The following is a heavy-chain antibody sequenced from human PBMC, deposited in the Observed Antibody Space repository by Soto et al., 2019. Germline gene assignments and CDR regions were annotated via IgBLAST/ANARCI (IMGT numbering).Heavy chain of an antibody. V-gene: IGHV1-18*01. CDR1: GYTFTSYC. J-gene: IGHJ4*02. D-gene: IGHD3-22*01. Sequence: ASVNVSCKSSGYTFTSYCISWVRQAPGQGLEWMGWISAYNGNTNYAQKLQGRVTMTTDTSTSTAYMELRSLRSDDTAVYYCARVLVVVISVEAFDYWGQGTLVTV. CDR2: ISAYNGNT. CDR3: ARVLVVVISVEAFDY.